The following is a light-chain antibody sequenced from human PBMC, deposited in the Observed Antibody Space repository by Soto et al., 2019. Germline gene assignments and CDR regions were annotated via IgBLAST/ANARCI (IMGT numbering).Light chain of an antibody. V-gene: IGKV3-20*01. Sequence: EIVLTQCPGTLSLSPGERATLSCRASHSVGSSYLAWYQQKPGQAPRLLIYGASSRDTGTPDRFSGSGSGTDFTLTISRLEPEDFAVYYCQQYGSLYTFGQGTKLEIK. CDR3: QQYGSLYT. CDR1: HSVGSSY. CDR2: GAS. J-gene: IGKJ2*01.